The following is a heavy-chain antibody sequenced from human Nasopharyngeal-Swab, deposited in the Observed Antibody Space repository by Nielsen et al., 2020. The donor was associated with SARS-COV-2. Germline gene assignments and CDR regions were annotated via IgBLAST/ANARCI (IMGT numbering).Heavy chain of an antibody. CDR2: ISAYNGNT. V-gene: IGHV1-18*01. Sequence: ASVKVSCKASGYTFTSYGISWVRQAPGQGLEWMGWISAYNGNTNYAQKLQGRVTMTTDTSTSTAYMELRSLRSDDTAVYYCARGAIGRDRRSYYYYGMDVWGQGTTVTASS. J-gene: IGHJ6*02. CDR1: GYTFTSYG. D-gene: IGHD2-21*02. CDR3: ARGAIGRDRRSYYYYGMDV.